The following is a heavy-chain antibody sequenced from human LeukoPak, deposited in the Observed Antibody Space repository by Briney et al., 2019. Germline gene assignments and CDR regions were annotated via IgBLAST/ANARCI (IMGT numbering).Heavy chain of an antibody. CDR1: GSSFTSYW. V-gene: IGHV5-51*01. CDR2: IYPGDSDT. J-gene: IGHJ4*02. Sequence: GESLQISCKGSGSSFTSYWIGWVRQMPGKGLEWMGIIYPGDSDTRYSPSFQGQVTISADKSTSTAYLQWSSLKASDTAMYYCARRSSGWYQDYWGQGTLVTVSS. CDR3: ARRSSGWYQDY. D-gene: IGHD6-19*01.